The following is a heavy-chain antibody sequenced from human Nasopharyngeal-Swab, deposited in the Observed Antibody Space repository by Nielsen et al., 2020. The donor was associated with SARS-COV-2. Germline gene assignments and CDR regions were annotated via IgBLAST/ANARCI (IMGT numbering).Heavy chain of an antibody. D-gene: IGHD2-15*01. CDR3: ARDTGDCSGGSCYPGRFDP. Sequence: WLRQAPGQRLEWMGWINAGNGNTKYSQKFQGRVTITRDTSASTAYMELSRLRSEDTAVYYCARDTGDCSGGSCYPGRFDPWGQGTLVTVSS. CDR2: INAGNGNT. V-gene: IGHV1-3*01. J-gene: IGHJ5*02.